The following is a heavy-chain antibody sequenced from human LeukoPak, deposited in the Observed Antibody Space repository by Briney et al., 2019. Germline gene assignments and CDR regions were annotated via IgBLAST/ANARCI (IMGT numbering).Heavy chain of an antibody. CDR1: GGFISSSSYY. Sequence: SETLSLTCTVSGGFISSSSYYWGWIRQPPGKGLEWIGSIYYSGSTYYNPSLKSRVTISVDTSKNQFSLKLSSVTAADTAVYYCARQQMWELLGGFDYWGQGTLVTVSS. J-gene: IGHJ4*02. V-gene: IGHV4-39*01. CDR3: ARQQMWELLGGFDY. D-gene: IGHD1-26*01. CDR2: IYYSGST.